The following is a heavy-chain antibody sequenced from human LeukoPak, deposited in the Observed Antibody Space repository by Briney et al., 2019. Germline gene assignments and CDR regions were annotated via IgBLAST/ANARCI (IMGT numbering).Heavy chain of an antibody. CDR2: IIPILGIA. CDR3: ARDLGGYGDYVPYPTDY. Sequence: ASVKVSCKASGYTYTSYGIIWVRQAPGQGLEWMGRIIPILGIANYAQKFQGGVTITADKSTSTAYMELSSLRSEDTAVYYCARDLGGYGDYVPYPTDYWGQGTLVTVSS. V-gene: IGHV1-69*04. CDR1: GYTYTSYG. J-gene: IGHJ4*02. D-gene: IGHD4-17*01.